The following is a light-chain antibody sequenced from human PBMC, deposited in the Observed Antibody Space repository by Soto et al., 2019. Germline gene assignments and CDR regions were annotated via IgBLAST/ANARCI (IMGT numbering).Light chain of an antibody. J-gene: IGKJ2*01. V-gene: IGKV3-20*01. CDR2: GAS. CDR3: QQCDSSPPT. Sequence: EIVLTQSPGTLSLSPGERATLTCRASQKIRTSYFAWYQQRPGQAPRLLIYGASSRATDVPDRFSGSGSGTDFTLTVTSLEPEDFVVYYCQQCDSSPPTFGQGTKLPIK. CDR1: QKIRTSY.